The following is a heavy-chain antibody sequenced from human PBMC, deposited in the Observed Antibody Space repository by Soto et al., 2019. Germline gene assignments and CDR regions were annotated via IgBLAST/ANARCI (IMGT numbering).Heavy chain of an antibody. D-gene: IGHD6-19*01. CDR2: TSWNSGSL. CDR1: GFTFDDYA. V-gene: IGHV3-9*01. Sequence: EVQLVESGGGLVQPGRSLRLSCAASGFTFDDYAMHWVRQAPGKGLEWVSGTSWNSGSLGYADSVKGRFTIARDNAKNSLYLQMNSLSAEDTALYYCAKEDRSGMGGDFDYWFQGTLVTVSS. J-gene: IGHJ4*02. CDR3: AKEDRSGMGGDFDY.